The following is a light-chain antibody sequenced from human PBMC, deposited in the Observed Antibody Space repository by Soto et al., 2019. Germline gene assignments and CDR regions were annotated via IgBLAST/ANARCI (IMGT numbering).Light chain of an antibody. CDR2: SAS. J-gene: IGKJ1*01. CDR3: QQTHTTPRT. V-gene: IGKV1-39*01. CDR1: RGINTY. Sequence: DIQMTQSPSSLSASIGDRVTISCRASRGINTYVNWYQQKPGKAPKLLIFSASTLQSGVPSRFSGGGSGTDFTFTISSLLPENFATYYCQQTHTTPRTFGQGTKVDI.